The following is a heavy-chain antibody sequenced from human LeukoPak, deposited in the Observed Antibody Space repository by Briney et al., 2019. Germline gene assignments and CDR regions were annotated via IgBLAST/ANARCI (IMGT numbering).Heavy chain of an antibody. Sequence: PSETLSLTCTVSGDSITAPKWWSWVRQAPGEGLEWIGEIYHDRTTSFNPSLKSRLTISVDKSANQFFLNLNSMSATDTAVYYCVGRGLYGGTWLFEYWGQGALVTVSS. D-gene: IGHD2-8*01. CDR2: IYHDRTT. CDR3: VGRGLYGGTWLFEY. V-gene: IGHV4-4*02. CDR1: GDSITAPKW. J-gene: IGHJ4*02.